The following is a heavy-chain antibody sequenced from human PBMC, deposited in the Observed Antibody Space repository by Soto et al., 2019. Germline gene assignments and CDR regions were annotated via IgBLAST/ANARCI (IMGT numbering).Heavy chain of an antibody. J-gene: IGHJ6*01. CDR3: ARDRRPGLRGSNSGIGYYSSGMDV. D-gene: IGHD2-15*01. CDR2: SIPILGIA. V-gene: IGHV1-69*04. CDR1: GGTFSSYT. Sequence: SVKVSCKASGGTFSSYTISWVRQAPGQGLEWMGRSIPILGIANYAQKFQGRVTITADKSTSTAYMELSSLRSEDTAVYYCARDRRPGLRGSNSGIGYYSSGMDVXG.